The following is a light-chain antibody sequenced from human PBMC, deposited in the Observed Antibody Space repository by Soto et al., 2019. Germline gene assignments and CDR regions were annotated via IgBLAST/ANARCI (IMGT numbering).Light chain of an antibody. Sequence: QSALTQPASVSGSPGQSITISCTGTSSDVGGYNYVSWYQQHPGKAPKLMIYEVSNRPSGVSNRFSGSKSGNTASLTISGLQAEDEAYYYCSSYTCSSTPYVFGTGTKLTVL. J-gene: IGLJ1*01. CDR1: SSDVGGYNY. CDR2: EVS. CDR3: SSYTCSSTPYV. V-gene: IGLV2-14*01.